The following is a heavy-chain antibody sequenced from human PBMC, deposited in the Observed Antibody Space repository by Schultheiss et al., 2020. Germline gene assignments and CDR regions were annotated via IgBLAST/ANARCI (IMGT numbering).Heavy chain of an antibody. Sequence: ASVKVSCKASGYTFTSYGISWVRQAPGQGLEWMGWISAYNGNTNYAQKLQGRVTMTTDTSTSTAYMELRSLRSDDTAVYYCARDPIVVVTAMREWFDYWGQGTLVTVSS. CDR3: ARDPIVVVTAMREWFDY. D-gene: IGHD2-21*02. CDR2: ISAYNGNT. J-gene: IGHJ4*02. V-gene: IGHV1-18*01. CDR1: GYTFTSYG.